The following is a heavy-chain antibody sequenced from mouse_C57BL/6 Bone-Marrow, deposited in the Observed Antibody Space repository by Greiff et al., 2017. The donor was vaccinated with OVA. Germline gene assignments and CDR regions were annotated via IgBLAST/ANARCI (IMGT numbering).Heavy chain of an antibody. D-gene: IGHD2-3*01. V-gene: IGHV5-6*01. CDR3: ARHGDGYYVYYAMDY. Sequence: EVHLVESGGDLVKPGGSLKLSCAASGFTFSSYGMSWVRPTPDKRLEWVATISSGGSYTYYPDSVKGRFTISRDNAKNTLYLQMSSLKSEDTAMYYCARHGDGYYVYYAMDYWGQGTSVTVSS. CDR2: ISSGGSYT. J-gene: IGHJ4*01. CDR1: GFTFSSYG.